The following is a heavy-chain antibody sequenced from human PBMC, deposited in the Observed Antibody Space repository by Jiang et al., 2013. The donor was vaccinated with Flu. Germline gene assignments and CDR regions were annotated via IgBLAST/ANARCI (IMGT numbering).Heavy chain of an antibody. CDR2: IDYSGAT. V-gene: IGHV4-59*08. CDR3: ARHVADYVWGSYRAPFDY. CDR1: GGSISTFY. Sequence: GLVKPSETLSLTCAVSGGSISTFYWTWIRQPPGKGLEWIGYIDYSGATDYNPSLKSRVTISVDTSKNQFSLKLSSVTAADTAVYYCARHVADYVWGSYRAPFDYWGQGTLVTVSS. D-gene: IGHD3-16*02. J-gene: IGHJ4*02.